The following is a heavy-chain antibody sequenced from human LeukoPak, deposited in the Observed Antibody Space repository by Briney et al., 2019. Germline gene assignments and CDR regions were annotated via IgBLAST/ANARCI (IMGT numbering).Heavy chain of an antibody. J-gene: IGHJ4*02. CDR3: AKFGVSHDSSGLASDY. V-gene: IGHV3-23*01. Sequence: GGSLRLSCAASGFTFSSYAMSWVRQAPGKGLEWVSAISGSGGSTYYADSVKGRFTISRDNSKNTLYLQMNSLRAEDTAVYYCAKFGVSHDSSGLASDYWGQGTLVTVSS. CDR2: ISGSGGST. CDR1: GFTFSSYA. D-gene: IGHD3-22*01.